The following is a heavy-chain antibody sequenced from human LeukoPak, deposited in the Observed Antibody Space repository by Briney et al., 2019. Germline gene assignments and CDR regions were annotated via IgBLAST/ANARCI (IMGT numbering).Heavy chain of an antibody. CDR2: IKSKTDGGTT. D-gene: IGHD4-17*01. CDR3: TTDSLGGDYDLGY. CDR1: GFTFSVHW. J-gene: IGHJ4*02. Sequence: PGGSLRLSCAASGFTFSVHWITWVRQAPGKGLEWVGRIKSKTDGGTTDYAAPVKGRFTISRDDSKNTLYLQMNSLKTEDTAVYYCTTDSLGGDYDLGYWGQGTLVTVSS. V-gene: IGHV3-15*01.